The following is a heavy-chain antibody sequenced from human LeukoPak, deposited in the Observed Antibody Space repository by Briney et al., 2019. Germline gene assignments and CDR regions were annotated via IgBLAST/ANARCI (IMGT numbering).Heavy chain of an antibody. CDR2: TRYDESKT. J-gene: IGHJ4*02. D-gene: IGHD1-26*01. V-gene: IGHV3-30*02. CDR3: AKARYSGSPALDF. Sequence: GGSLRLSCAASGFTFSNNGMHWVRQTPGKGLEWVAFTRYDESKTFYGDSVRGRFTISRDNSKNTLYLQMNSLTTDDSAVYYCAKARYSGSPALDFWGEGTLVTVSS. CDR1: GFTFSNNG.